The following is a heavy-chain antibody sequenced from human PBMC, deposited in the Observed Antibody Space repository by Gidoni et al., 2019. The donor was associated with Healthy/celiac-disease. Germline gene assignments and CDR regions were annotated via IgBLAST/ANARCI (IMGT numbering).Heavy chain of an antibody. J-gene: IGHJ4*02. D-gene: IGHD5-12*01. CDR2: ISYDGSNK. V-gene: IGHV3-30-3*01. CDR3: ARGPRVALDY. Sequence: VPLVEFGGGVVQPGRSLRTSCAASGFTFSSYAMHWVRQAPGKGLEWVAVISYDGSNKYYADSVKGRFTISRDNSKNTLYLQMNSLRAEDTAVYYCARGPRVALDYWGQGTLVTVSS. CDR1: GFTFSSYA.